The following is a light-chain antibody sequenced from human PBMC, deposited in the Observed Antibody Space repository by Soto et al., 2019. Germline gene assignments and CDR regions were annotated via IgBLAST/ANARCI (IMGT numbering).Light chain of an antibody. CDR1: QSISAW. J-gene: IGKJ1*01. Sequence: DLQMTQSPSTLSASVGDRVTITCRASQSISAWLAWYQQKPGRAPKLLIYDASNLQSGVPSRFSGSGSGTEFTLTIDSLQPDDFATYYCQQYDTYLRTFGQGTKVEIK. CDR2: DAS. V-gene: IGKV1-5*01. CDR3: QQYDTYLRT.